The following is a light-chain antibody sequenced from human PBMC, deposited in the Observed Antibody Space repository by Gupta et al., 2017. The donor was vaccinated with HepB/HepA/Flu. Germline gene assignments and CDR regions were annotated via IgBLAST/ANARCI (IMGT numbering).Light chain of an antibody. CDR1: QSVSIY. CDR3: QQRSKWPPGIS. CDR2: DAS. J-gene: IGKJ3*01. V-gene: IGKV3-11*01. Sequence: EIVLTQLPATLSLYPGERATLSCRASQSVSIYLAWYQHKPGQPPRLLIYDASNRATGIPARFSGSGSGTDFTLTISSLEPEDSAVYYCQQRSKWPPGISFGPGTKVEIK.